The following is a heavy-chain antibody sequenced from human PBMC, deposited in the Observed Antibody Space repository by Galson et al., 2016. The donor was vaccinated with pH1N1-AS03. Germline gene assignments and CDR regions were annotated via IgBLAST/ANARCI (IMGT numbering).Heavy chain of an antibody. CDR3: AREIHFSGPLDY. CDR1: GFRFDDYA. D-gene: IGHD6-19*01. J-gene: IGHJ4*02. V-gene: IGHV3-9*01. Sequence: SLRLSCAVSGFRFDDYAMHWVRQAPGKGLEWVSSISWNSNKIDYADSVKGRFTISRDSAKNSLNLQMNSLRAEDTAIYYCAREIHFSGPLDYWGQGTLVTVSS. CDR2: ISWNSNKI.